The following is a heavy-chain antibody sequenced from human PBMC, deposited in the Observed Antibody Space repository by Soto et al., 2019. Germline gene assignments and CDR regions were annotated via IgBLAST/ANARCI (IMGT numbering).Heavy chain of an antibody. CDR1: GGSFSSSSYY. CDR3: ARHDDCSSTSCYLYYFDY. Sequence: SETLSLTCTVSGGSFSSSSYYWGWIRQPPGKGLEWIGSIYYSGSTYYNPSLKSRVTISVDTSKNQFSLKLSSVTAADTAVYYCARHDDCSSTSCYLYYFDYWGQGTLVTVSS. J-gene: IGHJ4*02. D-gene: IGHD2-2*01. CDR2: IYYSGST. V-gene: IGHV4-39*01.